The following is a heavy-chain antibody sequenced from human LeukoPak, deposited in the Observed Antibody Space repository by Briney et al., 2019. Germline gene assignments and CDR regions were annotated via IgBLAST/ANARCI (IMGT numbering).Heavy chain of an antibody. CDR2: ISSSGSTI. V-gene: IGHV3-48*03. J-gene: IGHJ4*02. CDR1: GFTFSSYE. Sequence: PGGSLRLSCAASGFTFSSYEMNWVRQAPGKGLEWVSYISSSGSTIYYADSVKGRFTISRDNAKNSLYLQMNSLRAEDTAVYYCARESGVESGILTGYPSPLFDYWGQGTLVTVSS. D-gene: IGHD3-9*01. CDR3: ARESGVESGILTGYPSPLFDY.